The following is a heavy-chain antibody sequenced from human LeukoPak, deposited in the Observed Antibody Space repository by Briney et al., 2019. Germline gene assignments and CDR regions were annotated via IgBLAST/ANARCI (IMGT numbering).Heavy chain of an antibody. Sequence: SETLSLTCTVSGGSISSYYWSWIRQPPGKGLEWIGYIYYSGSTNYNPSLKSRVTISVDTSKNQFSLKLSSATAADTAVYYCARGLPNPYSSSWRYWYFDLWGRGTLVTVSS. D-gene: IGHD6-13*01. CDR3: ARGLPNPYSSSWRYWYFDL. V-gene: IGHV4-59*01. J-gene: IGHJ2*01. CDR1: GGSISSYY. CDR2: IYYSGST.